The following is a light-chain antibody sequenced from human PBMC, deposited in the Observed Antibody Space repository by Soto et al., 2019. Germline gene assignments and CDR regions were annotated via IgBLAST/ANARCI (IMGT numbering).Light chain of an antibody. V-gene: IGKV3-20*01. Sequence: EIVLTQSPGTLSLSPGERATLSCRASQSFSSSYLAWYQQKPGHAPRLLIYGASSRAAGTPDRFSGSGSGTDFTLTISRLEAEDFAVYYCQRYGNSPQTFGQGTKVDNK. J-gene: IGKJ1*01. CDR3: QRYGNSPQT. CDR1: QSFSSSY. CDR2: GAS.